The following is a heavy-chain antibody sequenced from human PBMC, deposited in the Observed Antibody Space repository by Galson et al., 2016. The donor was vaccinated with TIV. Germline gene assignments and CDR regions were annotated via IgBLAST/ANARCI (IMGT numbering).Heavy chain of an antibody. CDR1: TYTSTNYY. Sequence: SVKVSCKASTYTSTNYYMHWVRQAPGQGLEWMGIISPSGSRTTFAPNFQGRLTMTRDTSTSTVYMDLRSLGAEDTAVYYCARLVPSSVFDNWGQGALVTVSS. CDR2: ISPSGSRT. V-gene: IGHV1-46*01. D-gene: IGHD2-2*01. CDR3: ARLVPSSVFDN. J-gene: IGHJ4*02.